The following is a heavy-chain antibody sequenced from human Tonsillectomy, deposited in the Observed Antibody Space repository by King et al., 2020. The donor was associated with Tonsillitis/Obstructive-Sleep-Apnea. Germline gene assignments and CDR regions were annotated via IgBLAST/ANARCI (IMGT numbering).Heavy chain of an antibody. Sequence: VQLQQSGPGLVKPSQTLPLTCAISGDSVSSNSAAWNWTRQSPPRGLEWLGRTYYRSKWYNDYAVSVTSRITINPDTSKNQFSLQMNSVTPEDSAVYYFERQSPYSRSLYEDYGVYWGQGTLVNVSS. CDR1: GDSVSSNSAA. J-gene: IGHJ4*02. V-gene: IGHV6-1*01. CDR3: ERQSPYSRSLYEDYGVY. D-gene: IGHD6-13*01. CDR2: TYYRSKWYN.